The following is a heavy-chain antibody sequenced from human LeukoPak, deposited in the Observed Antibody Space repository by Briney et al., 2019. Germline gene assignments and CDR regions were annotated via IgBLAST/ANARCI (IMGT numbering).Heavy chain of an antibody. CDR2: IIPILGIA. CDR1: GGTFSSYA. Sequence: GASVKVSCKASGGTFSSYAISWVRQAPGQGLEWMGRIIPILGIANYAQKFQGRVTITADKSTSTAYMELSSLRSEDTAVYYCASWWIQSTHDYGGNPTTDYFDYWGQEPWSPSPQ. V-gene: IGHV1-69*04. CDR3: ASWWIQSTHDYGGNPTTDYFDY. J-gene: IGHJ4*01. D-gene: IGHD4-23*01.